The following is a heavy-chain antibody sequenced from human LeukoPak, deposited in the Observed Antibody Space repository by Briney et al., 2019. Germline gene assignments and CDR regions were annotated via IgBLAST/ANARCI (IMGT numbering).Heavy chain of an antibody. CDR2: INHSGST. CDR1: GGSFSGYY. J-gene: IGHJ4*02. D-gene: IGHD3-10*01. Sequence: SETLSLTCAVYGGSFSGYYWSWIRQPPGKGLEWIGEINHSGSTNYNPSLKSRVTISVDTSKNQFSLKLSSVTAADTAVCYCARGRYGSGSYYDDYWGQGTLVTVSS. CDR3: ARGRYGSGSYYDDY. V-gene: IGHV4-34*01.